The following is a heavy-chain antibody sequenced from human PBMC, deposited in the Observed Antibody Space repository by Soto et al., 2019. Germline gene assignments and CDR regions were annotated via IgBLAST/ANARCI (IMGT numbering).Heavy chain of an antibody. CDR2: IYYSGST. Sequence: SETLSLTCTVSGGSISSYYWSWIRQPPGKGLEWIGYIYYSGSTNYNPSLKSRVTISVDTSKNQFSLKLSSVTAADTSVYYCARDSERSTILGVVTSGMDVWGQGTTVTV. CDR3: ARDSERSTILGVVTSGMDV. J-gene: IGHJ6*02. D-gene: IGHD3-3*01. CDR1: GGSISSYY. V-gene: IGHV4-59*01.